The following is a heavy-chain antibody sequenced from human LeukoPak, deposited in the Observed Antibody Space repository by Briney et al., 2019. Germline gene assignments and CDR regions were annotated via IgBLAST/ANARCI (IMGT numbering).Heavy chain of an antibody. CDR3: AKDLRGYYGSATYYYGMDV. D-gene: IGHD3-10*01. J-gene: IGHJ6*02. CDR2: ISYDGSNK. V-gene: IGHV3-30*18. Sequence: GGSLRLSCAASGFTFSSYGMHWVRQAPGKGLEWVAVISYDGSNKYYADSVKGRFTISRDNSKNTLYLQMNSLRAEDTAVYYCAKDLRGYYGSATYYYGMDVWGQGTTVTVSS. CDR1: GFTFSSYG.